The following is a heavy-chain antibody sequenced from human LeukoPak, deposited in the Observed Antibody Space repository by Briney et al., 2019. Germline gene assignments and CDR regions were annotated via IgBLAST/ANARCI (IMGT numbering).Heavy chain of an antibody. CDR3: TTDRFGGPYYYYYMDV. CDR1: GFTVSSND. V-gene: IGHV3-15*01. CDR2: IKSKTDGGTT. D-gene: IGHD3-10*01. J-gene: IGHJ6*03. Sequence: GGSLRLSCAASGFTVSSNDMSWVRQAPGKGLEWVGRIKSKTDGGTTDYAAPVKGRFTISRDDSKNTLYLQMNSLKTEDTAVYYCTTDRFGGPYYYYYMDVWGKGTTVTISS.